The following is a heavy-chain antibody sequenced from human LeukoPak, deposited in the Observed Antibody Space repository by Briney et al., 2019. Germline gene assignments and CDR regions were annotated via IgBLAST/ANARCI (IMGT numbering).Heavy chain of an antibody. J-gene: IGHJ4*02. CDR2: MSPNSGDT. D-gene: IGHD7-27*01. Sequence: ASVKVSCKASGYTFTSYDFNWVRQATGQRPEWMGWMSPNSGDTGYAQKFQDRVTVTRNTSISTAYMELSSLRSDDTAVYYCARGPPNWGYDYWGPGTLVTVSS. CDR1: GYTFTSYD. V-gene: IGHV1-8*01. CDR3: ARGPPNWGYDY.